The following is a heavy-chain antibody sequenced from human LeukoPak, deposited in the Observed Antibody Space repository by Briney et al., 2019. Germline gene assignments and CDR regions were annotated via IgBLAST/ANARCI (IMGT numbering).Heavy chain of an antibody. Sequence: PGGSLRLSCAASGFTFSSYSMNWVRQAPGKGLEWVSSISSSSSYIYYADSVKGRFTISRDNAKNSLYLQMNSLRAEDTAVYYRARDKPSSSWYYLWDYWGQGTLATVSS. CDR1: GFTFSSYS. D-gene: IGHD6-13*01. V-gene: IGHV3-21*01. CDR2: ISSSSSYI. J-gene: IGHJ4*02. CDR3: ARDKPSSSWYYLWDY.